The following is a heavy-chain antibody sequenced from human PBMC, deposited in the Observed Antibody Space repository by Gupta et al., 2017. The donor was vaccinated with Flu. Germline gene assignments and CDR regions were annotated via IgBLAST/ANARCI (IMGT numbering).Heavy chain of an antibody. D-gene: IGHD1-26*01. Sequence: QVQLVESGGGLVKPGRSLRPSCAASGFNFSDYFMNWIRQAPGKGLEWIAYSSGNGYTTYSDSAKGRFTISRDNAKNSLYLQMNSLRADDTAVYYCARAGYSGSQYGWVDPWGQGTLVTVSS. V-gene: IGHV3-11*05. J-gene: IGHJ5*02. CDR2: SSGNGYT. CDR3: ARAGYSGSQYGWVDP. CDR1: GFNFSDYF.